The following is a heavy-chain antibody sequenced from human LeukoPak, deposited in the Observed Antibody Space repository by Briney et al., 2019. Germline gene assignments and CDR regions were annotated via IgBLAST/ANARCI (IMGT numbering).Heavy chain of an antibody. Sequence: PGGSLRLSCAASGFTFSSYWMSWVRQAPGKGLEWVANIKQDGSEKYYVDSVKGRFSISRHNSKNTVYLQMDNLRPEDTAVYYCARDRRGEKDFDVWVQGPWSPSLQ. J-gene: IGHJ3*01. V-gene: IGHV3-7*03. CDR2: IKQDGSEK. CDR3: ARDRRGEKDFDV. CDR1: GFTFSSYW.